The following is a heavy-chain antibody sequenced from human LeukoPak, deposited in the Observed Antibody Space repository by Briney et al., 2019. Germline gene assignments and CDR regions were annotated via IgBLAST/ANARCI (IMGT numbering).Heavy chain of an antibody. CDR3: ARLAVCGDFWSGYYGPSYYYYGMDV. J-gene: IGHJ6*02. V-gene: IGHV1-8*01. CDR2: MNPNSGNT. D-gene: IGHD3-3*01. CDR1: GYTYTSYD. Sequence: ASVKVSCKASGYTYTSYDINWVRQATGQGLEWMGWMNPNSGNTGYAQKFQGRVTMTRNTSISTAYMELSSLRSEDTAVYYCARLAVCGDFWSGYYGPSYYYYGMDVWGQGTTVTVSS.